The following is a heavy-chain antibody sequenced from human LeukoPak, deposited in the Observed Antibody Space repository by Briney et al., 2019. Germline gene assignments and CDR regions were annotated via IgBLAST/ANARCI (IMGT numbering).Heavy chain of an antibody. V-gene: IGHV4-59*01. Sequence: SETLSLTCTVSGGSISSNYWSWIRQPPGKGLEWIGYIYYSGSTNSNPSLKSRVTISVDTSKNQFSLNLSSVTAADTAVYYCARDRGYGDYLNYFDYWRQGTLVTVSS. CDR2: IYYSGST. CDR1: GGSISSNY. D-gene: IGHD4-17*01. CDR3: ARDRGYGDYLNYFDY. J-gene: IGHJ4*02.